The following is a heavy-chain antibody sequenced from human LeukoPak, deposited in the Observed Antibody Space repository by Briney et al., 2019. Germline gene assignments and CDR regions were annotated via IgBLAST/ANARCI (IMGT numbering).Heavy chain of an antibody. J-gene: IGHJ4*02. CDR2: ISYDGSNK. CDR3: ARDIAVAGTLALDY. V-gene: IGHV3-30-3*01. D-gene: IGHD6-19*01. CDR1: GFTFSSYA. Sequence: QTGGSLRLSCAASGFTFSSYAMHWVRQAPGKGLEWVAVISYDGSNKYYADSVKGRFTISRDNSKNTLYLQMNSLRAEDTAVYYCARDIAVAGTLALDYWGQGTLVTVSS.